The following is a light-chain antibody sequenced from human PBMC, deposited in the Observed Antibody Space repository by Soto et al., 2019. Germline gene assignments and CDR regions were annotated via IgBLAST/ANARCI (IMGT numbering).Light chain of an antibody. J-gene: IGKJ1*01. V-gene: IGKV1-5*01. Sequence: DIQMTQSPSSLSASVGASVTITCRASQSISTSLAWYQQKPGKAPNLLISGASSLESGVQSRFRGSGSGTDFTLTISSLKPDEFASYYCKQYYTYSTFGQGTKVEIK. CDR2: GAS. CDR1: QSISTS. CDR3: KQYYTYST.